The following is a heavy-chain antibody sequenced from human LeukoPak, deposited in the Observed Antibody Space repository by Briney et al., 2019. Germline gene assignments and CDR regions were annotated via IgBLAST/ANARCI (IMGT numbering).Heavy chain of an antibody. CDR2: ISYDGSDR. J-gene: IGHJ4*02. V-gene: IGHV3-30*18. CDR1: GFTFSSYG. CDR3: AKGVSRGVDPTGLVY. D-gene: IGHD1-1*01. Sequence: PGGSLRLSCVASGFTFSSYGMHWVRQAPGKGPEWVAVISYDGSDRYYANFVKGRFTISRDNSKNTLFLQTNSMRPEDTAVYYCAKGVSRGVDPTGLVYWGQGTLVTVSS.